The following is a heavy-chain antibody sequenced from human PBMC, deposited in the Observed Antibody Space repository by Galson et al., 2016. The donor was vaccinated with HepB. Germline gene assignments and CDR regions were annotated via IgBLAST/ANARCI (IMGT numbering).Heavy chain of an antibody. CDR1: GFAFNTFG. CDR2: LSYDGNDR. J-gene: IGHJ4*02. Sequence: SLRLSCAASGFAFNTFGMHWVRQAPGKGLEWVAGLSYDGNDRYYSDSVKGRFTISRDNSKNTLSLDMSGLRPEDAAVYYCAKDGGSSSTYPFDHWGLGTLVVGSS. CDR3: AKDGGSSSTYPFDH. D-gene: IGHD1-26*01. V-gene: IGHV3-30*18.